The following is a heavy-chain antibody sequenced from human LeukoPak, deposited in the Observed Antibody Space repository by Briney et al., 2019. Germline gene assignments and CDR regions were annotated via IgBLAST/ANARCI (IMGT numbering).Heavy chain of an antibody. Sequence: PSETLSLTCTVSGDSISSGPYYWGWIRQPPGKGLEWIGNIYYGENTYYNPSLKSRVTISIDTSNNQFYLKLSSLTAADTAVYYCARVSVRYSYGQYYYYYYYMDVWGKGTTVTVSS. J-gene: IGHJ6*03. CDR3: ARVSVRYSYGQYYYYYYYMDV. D-gene: IGHD5-18*01. CDR1: GDSISSGPYY. V-gene: IGHV4-39*01. CDR2: IYYGENT.